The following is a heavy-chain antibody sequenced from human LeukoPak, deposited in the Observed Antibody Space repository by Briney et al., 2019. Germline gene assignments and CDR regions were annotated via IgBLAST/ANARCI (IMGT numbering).Heavy chain of an antibody. CDR3: AKDWHRFGSGSLAGDY. V-gene: IGHV3-30*18. CDR1: GFTFSSYG. D-gene: IGHD3-10*01. CDR2: ISYDGSNK. Sequence: GGSLRLSCAASGFTFSSYGMHWVRQAPGKGLEWVAVISYDGSNKYYADSVKGRFTISRDNSKNTLYLQMNSLRAEDTAVYYCAKDWHRFGSGSLAGDYWGQGTLVTVSS. J-gene: IGHJ4*02.